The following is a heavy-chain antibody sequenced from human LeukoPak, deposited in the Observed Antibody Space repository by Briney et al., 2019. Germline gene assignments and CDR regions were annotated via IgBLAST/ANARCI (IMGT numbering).Heavy chain of an antibody. J-gene: IGHJ4*02. D-gene: IGHD4-17*01. CDR3: ARMAPYGDYLHDY. CDR1: GGSISRYY. Sequence: SETLSLTCTVSGGSISRYYWSWIRQPPGKGLDYIGYIYYSGSTNYNPSLKSRVTISVDTSKNQFSLNLSSVTAVDTAVYYCARMAPYGDYLHDYWGQGTLVTVSS. CDR2: IYYSGST. V-gene: IGHV4-59*01.